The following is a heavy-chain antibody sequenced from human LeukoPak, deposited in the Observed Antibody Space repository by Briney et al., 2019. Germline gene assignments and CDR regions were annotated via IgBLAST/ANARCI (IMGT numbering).Heavy chain of an antibody. D-gene: IGHD1-26*01. Sequence: PSETLSLTCTVSGGSISSFYWSWIRQPPGKGLEWIGYIYYSGSTNYNPSLKSRVTISVDTSKNQFSLKLSSVTAADTAVYYCARLVETQPAEYFQHWGQGTLVTVSS. V-gene: IGHV4-59*01. CDR1: GGSISSFY. CDR2: IYYSGST. CDR3: ARLVETQPAEYFQH. J-gene: IGHJ1*01.